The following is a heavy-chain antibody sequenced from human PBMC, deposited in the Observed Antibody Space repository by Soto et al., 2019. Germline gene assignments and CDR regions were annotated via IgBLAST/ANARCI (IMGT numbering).Heavy chain of an antibody. CDR3: AREGGYSSGWYSYNWFDP. J-gene: IGHJ5*02. Sequence: SETLSLTCTVSGGSVSSGSYYWSWIRQPPGKGLEWIGYIYYSGSTNYNPSLKSRVTISVDTSKNQFSLKLSSVTAADTAVYYCAREGGYSSGWYSYNWFDPWGQGTLVTVSS. V-gene: IGHV4-61*01. D-gene: IGHD6-19*01. CDR2: IYYSGST. CDR1: GGSVSSGSYY.